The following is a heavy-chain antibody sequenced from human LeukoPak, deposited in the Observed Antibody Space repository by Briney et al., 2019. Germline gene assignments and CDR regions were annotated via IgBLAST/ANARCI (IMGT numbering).Heavy chain of an antibody. J-gene: IGHJ5*02. D-gene: IGHD1-14*01. CDR2: ISGTGYTT. Sequence: PGGSLRLSCTASGFTFSSYAMTWVRQAPGKGLEWVSIISGTGYTTYYADSVKGRFTISRDNSQNTLYLQMNSLRAEDTAVYYCAKVHNSSRWFDPWGQGTLVTVSS. V-gene: IGHV3-23*01. CDR3: AKVHNSSRWFDP. CDR1: GFTFSSYA.